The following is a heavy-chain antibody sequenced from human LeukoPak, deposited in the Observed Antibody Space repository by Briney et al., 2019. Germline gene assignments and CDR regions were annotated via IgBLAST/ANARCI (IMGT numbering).Heavy chain of an antibody. Sequence: GGSLRLSCAASGFTFSTYAIHWVRQAPGKGLEWVANIKQDGSEKFYVDSMKGRFTISRDNSKNSLYLQMNSLRAEDTAVYYCAKDQDYYDSSGYSFDYWGQGTLVTVSS. J-gene: IGHJ4*02. V-gene: IGHV3-7*03. D-gene: IGHD3-22*01. CDR1: GFTFSTYA. CDR3: AKDQDYYDSSGYSFDY. CDR2: IKQDGSEK.